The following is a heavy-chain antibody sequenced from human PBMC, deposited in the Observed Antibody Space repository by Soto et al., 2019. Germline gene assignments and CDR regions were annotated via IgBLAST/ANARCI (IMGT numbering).Heavy chain of an antibody. CDR2: ISYDGSNK. CDR3: AKDRSVVPAGMDV. D-gene: IGHD2-15*01. V-gene: IGHV3-30*18. Sequence: GGSLRLSCAASGFTFSSYGMHWVRQAPGKGLEWVAVISYDGSNKYHADSVKGRFTISRDNSKNTLYLQMNSLRAEDTAVYYCAKDRSVVPAGMDVWGQGTTVTVSS. CDR1: GFTFSSYG. J-gene: IGHJ6*02.